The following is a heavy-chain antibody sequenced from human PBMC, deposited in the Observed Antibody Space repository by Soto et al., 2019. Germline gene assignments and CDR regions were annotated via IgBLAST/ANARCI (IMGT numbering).Heavy chain of an antibody. CDR1: GFTFSGSA. V-gene: IGHV3-15*01. D-gene: IGHD6-19*01. Sequence: GGSLRLSCAASGFTFSGSAMHWVRQASGKGLEWVGRIKSKTDGGTTDYAAPVKGRFTISRDDSKNTLYLQMNSLKTEDTAVYYCTTQYSSGWYVAFDIWGQGTMVTVSS. CDR3: TTQYSSGWYVAFDI. J-gene: IGHJ3*02. CDR2: IKSKTDGGTT.